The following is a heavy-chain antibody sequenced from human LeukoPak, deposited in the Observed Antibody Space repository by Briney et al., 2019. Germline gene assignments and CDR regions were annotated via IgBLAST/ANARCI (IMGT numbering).Heavy chain of an antibody. V-gene: IGHV3-21*01. D-gene: IGHD3-10*01. CDR2: ISATSSYI. Sequence: GGSLRLSCAASGFTFSSYSMNWVRQTPGKGLEWVSSISATSSYIYYADSARGRFTISRDNAKNSLYLQMNSLRAEDTAVYYCARDRGFGELFYYYGMDVWGQGTTVTVSS. CDR1: GFTFSSYS. CDR3: ARDRGFGELFYYYGMDV. J-gene: IGHJ6*02.